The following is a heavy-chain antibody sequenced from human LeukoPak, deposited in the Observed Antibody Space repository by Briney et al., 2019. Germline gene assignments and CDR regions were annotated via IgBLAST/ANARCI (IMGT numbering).Heavy chain of an antibody. CDR2: IYYSGST. D-gene: IGHD3-16*02. V-gene: IGHV4-34*01. CDR1: GGSFSGYY. J-gene: IGHJ4*02. CDR3: ARGPNYVWGSYRYFDY. Sequence: SETLSLTCAVYGGSFSGYYWSWIRQPPGKGLEWIGYIYYSGSTYYNPSLKSRVTISVDTSKNQFSLKLSSVTAADTAVYYCARGPNYVWGSYRYFDYWGQGTLVTVSS.